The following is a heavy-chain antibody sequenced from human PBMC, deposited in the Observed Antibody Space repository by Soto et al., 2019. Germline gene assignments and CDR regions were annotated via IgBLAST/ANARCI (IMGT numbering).Heavy chain of an antibody. CDR3: PRESNYGFWGHSTPDSWCDP. V-gene: IGHV1-69*01. J-gene: IGHJ5*02. CDR1: GGTFSSYA. CDR2: IIPIFGTA. D-gene: IGHD3-3*01. Sequence: QVQLVQSGAEVKKPGSSVKVSCKASGGTFSSYAISWVRQAPGQGLEWMGGIIPIFGTANYAQKFQGRVTITADECTSTAYMELSSLRSEDTAVYYCPRESNYGFWGHSTPDSWCDPWGQGTLVTVSS.